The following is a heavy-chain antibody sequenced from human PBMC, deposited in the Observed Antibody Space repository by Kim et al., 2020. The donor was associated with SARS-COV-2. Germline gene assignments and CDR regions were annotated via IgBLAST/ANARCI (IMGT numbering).Heavy chain of an antibody. CDR1: GFTFSSYW. CDR3: ARASYSSSWYGGFGYYYGMDV. Sequence: GGSLRLSCAASGFTFSSYWMHWVRQAPGKGLVWVSRINSDGSSTSYADSVKGRFTISRDNAKNTLYLQMNSLRAEDTAVYYCARASYSSSWYGGFGYYYGMDVWGQGTTVTVSS. D-gene: IGHD6-13*01. V-gene: IGHV3-74*01. CDR2: INSDGSST. J-gene: IGHJ6*02.